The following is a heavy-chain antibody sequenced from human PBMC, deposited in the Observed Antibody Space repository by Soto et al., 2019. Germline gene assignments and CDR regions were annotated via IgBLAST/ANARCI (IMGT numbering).Heavy chain of an antibody. CDR2: ISYDGSNK. CDR1: GFTFSSYG. V-gene: IGHV3-30*18. CDR3: AKGVVVVAATTIYYYYGMDV. D-gene: IGHD2-15*01. Sequence: QVQLVESGGGVVQPGRSLRLSCAASGFTFSSYGMHWVREAPGKGLEWVAVISYDGSNKYYADSVKGRFTISRDNSKNTLYLQMNSLRAEDTAVYYCAKGVVVVAATTIYYYYGMDVWGQGTTVTVSS. J-gene: IGHJ6*02.